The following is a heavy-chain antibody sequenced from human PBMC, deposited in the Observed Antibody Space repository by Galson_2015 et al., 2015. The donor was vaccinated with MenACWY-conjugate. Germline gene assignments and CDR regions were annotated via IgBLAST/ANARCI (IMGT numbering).Heavy chain of an antibody. CDR3: ASSGVGFGERWLDP. J-gene: IGHJ5*02. V-gene: IGHV3-53*01. CDR1: GSTVSTNC. Sequence: SLRLSCAASGSTVSTNCMSWVRQAPGKGLEWVSIICSGTRTFYADSVKGRFTISGDNSQNTVYLQMNSLRAEDTAMYYCASSGVGFGERWLDPWGQGTLVTVSS. CDR2: ICSGTRT. D-gene: IGHD3-16*01.